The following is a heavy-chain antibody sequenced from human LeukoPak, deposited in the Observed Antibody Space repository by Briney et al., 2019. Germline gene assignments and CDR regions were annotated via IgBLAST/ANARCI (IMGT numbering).Heavy chain of an antibody. D-gene: IGHD2-15*01. CDR1: GFTFSSYA. CDR2: ISYDGSNK. J-gene: IGHJ4*02. Sequence: GRSLRLSCAASGFTFSSYAMHWVRQAPGKGLEWVAVISYDGSNKYYADSVKGRFTISRDNSKNTLYLQMNSLRAEDTAVYYCARDLRIVVEAATGNYWGQGTLVTVSS. V-gene: IGHV3-30-3*01. CDR3: ARDLRIVVEAATGNY.